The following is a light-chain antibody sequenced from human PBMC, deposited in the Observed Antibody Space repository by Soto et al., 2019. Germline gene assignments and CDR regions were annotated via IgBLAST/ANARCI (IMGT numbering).Light chain of an antibody. Sequence: QSALTQPASVSGSPGQSITISCTGTSSDVGSYNLVSWYQQHPGKAPKLMIYEGSKRPSGVSNRFSGSESGNTASLTISGLQAEDEADYYCCSYASHSTVVFGTGTKLTVL. V-gene: IGLV2-23*03. J-gene: IGLJ1*01. CDR1: SSDVGSYNL. CDR2: EGS. CDR3: CSYASHSTVV.